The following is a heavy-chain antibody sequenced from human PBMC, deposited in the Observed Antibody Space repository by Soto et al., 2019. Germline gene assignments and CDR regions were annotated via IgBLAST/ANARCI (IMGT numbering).Heavy chain of an antibody. V-gene: IGHV4-31*03. CDR3: ARDSGNRWYDNFYAFDI. Sequence: QVQLQESGPGLVKPSQTLSLTCTVSGGSISSGGYYWSWIRQHPGKGLEWIGYIYYSGSTYYNPSIKSRVTISVDASNNQFSLKLSSVTAADTAVYYCARDSGNRWYDNFYAFDIWGQGTMVTVSS. CDR1: GGSISSGGYY. D-gene: IGHD3-10*01. CDR2: IYYSGST. J-gene: IGHJ3*02.